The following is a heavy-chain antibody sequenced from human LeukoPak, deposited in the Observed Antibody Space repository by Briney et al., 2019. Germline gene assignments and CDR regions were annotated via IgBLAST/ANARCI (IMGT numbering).Heavy chain of an antibody. CDR2: ISYDGSNK. D-gene: IGHD3-9*01. V-gene: IGHV3-30*18. Sequence: GGTLRLSCAASGFTFSTYGMHWGCQAPPQGMEREWVISYDGSNKYYADSVKGRFTISRDNSRTTLYLQMNSLSAEDTAVYYCAKDRGRYYDMPTYAFDIWGQGTMVTVSS. J-gene: IGHJ3*02. CDR1: GFTFSTYG. CDR3: AKDRGRYYDMPTYAFDI.